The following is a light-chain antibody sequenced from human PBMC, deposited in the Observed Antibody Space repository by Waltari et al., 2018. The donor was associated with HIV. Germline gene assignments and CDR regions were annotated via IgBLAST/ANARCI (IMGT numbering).Light chain of an antibody. CDR2: EVS. CDR3: SSYTSSSTLV. J-gene: IGLJ2*01. Sequence: QSALTQPASVSGSPGQSITISCTGTSSDGGGYNSVSWYQQHPGKAPKLMIYEVSNRTAGVSNRFSGYKSDNTASLTISGLQAEDEADYYCSSYTSSSTLVFGGGTKLTVL. V-gene: IGLV2-14*01. CDR1: SSDGGGYNS.